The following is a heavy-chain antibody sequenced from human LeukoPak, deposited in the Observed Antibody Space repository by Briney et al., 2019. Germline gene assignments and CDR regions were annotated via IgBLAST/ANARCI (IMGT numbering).Heavy chain of an antibody. V-gene: IGHV4-59*01. CDR2: IYYSGST. D-gene: IGHD6-6*01. J-gene: IGHJ4*02. CDR3: ARSIAARFDY. Sequence: SETLSLTCTVSGGSISSYYWSWIRQPPGKGLEWIGYIYYSGSTNYNPSLKSRVTISVDTSKNQFSLKLSSVTAVDTAVYYCARSIAARFDYWGQGTLVTVSS. CDR1: GGSISSYY.